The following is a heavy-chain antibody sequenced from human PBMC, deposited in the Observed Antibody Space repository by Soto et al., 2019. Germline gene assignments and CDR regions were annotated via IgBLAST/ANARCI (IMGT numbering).Heavy chain of an antibody. J-gene: IGHJ6*02. Sequence: QVQLVQSGGEVKKPGASVKVSCKASGYTFTDYSISWVRQAPGQGLEWMGWISAYSGHTNYVKHRPGRDSMTTDPPTNTAYMELRSLTSDDTAVYYCARDVEWELVELGLSFSGMDVWGRGTSMTVSS. CDR2: ISAYSGHT. CDR3: ARDVEWELVELGLSFSGMDV. V-gene: IGHV1-18*01. CDR1: GYTFTDYS. D-gene: IGHD1-26*01.